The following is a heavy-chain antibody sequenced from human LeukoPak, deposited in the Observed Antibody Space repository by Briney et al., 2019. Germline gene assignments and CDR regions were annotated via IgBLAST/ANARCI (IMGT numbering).Heavy chain of an antibody. CDR2: ISYDGSNK. CDR1: GFTFSSYG. J-gene: IGHJ4*02. Sequence: PGRSLRLSCAASGFTFSSYGMHWVRQAPGKGLEWVAVISYDGSNKYYADSVKGRFTISRDNSKNTLYLQMNSLRAEDTAVYYCAKGQAGGYWGPGTLVTVSS. V-gene: IGHV3-30*18. D-gene: IGHD1-26*01. CDR3: AKGQAGGY.